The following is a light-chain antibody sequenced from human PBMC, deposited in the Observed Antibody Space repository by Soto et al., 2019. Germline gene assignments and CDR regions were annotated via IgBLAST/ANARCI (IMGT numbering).Light chain of an antibody. V-gene: IGLV1-40*01. CDR3: QSFDSNLSGSF. CDR1: SFNIGAGYD. Sequence: QPVLTQPPSVSGAPGQRVTISCTGSSFNIGAGYDVHWYQQLPGTAPKLLIYGNSNRPSGVPDRFSGSKSGTSASLAITGLQAEDEADYYCQSFDSNLSGSFFGTGTKVTV. CDR2: GNS. J-gene: IGLJ1*01.